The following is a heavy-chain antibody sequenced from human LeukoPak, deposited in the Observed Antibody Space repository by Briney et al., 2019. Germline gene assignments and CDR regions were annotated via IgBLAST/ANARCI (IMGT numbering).Heavy chain of an antibody. D-gene: IGHD2-15*01. CDR3: ARGAASVVAFDY. CDR1: GGSISSGGYY. J-gene: IGHJ4*02. V-gene: IGHV4-30-2*01. Sequence: PSETLSLTCTVSGGSISSGGYYWSWIRQPPGKGLEWIGYIYHSGSTYYNPSLKSRVTISVDRSKNQLSLKLSSVTAADTAVYYCARGAASVVAFDYWGQGTLVTVSS. CDR2: IYHSGST.